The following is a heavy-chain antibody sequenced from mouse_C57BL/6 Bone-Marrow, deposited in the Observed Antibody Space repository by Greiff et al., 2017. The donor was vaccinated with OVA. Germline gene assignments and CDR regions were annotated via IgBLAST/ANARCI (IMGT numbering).Heavy chain of an antibody. CDR1: GYTFTSYW. J-gene: IGHJ1*03. V-gene: IGHV1-69*01. CDR2: IDPSDSYT. CDR3: ARWGGRSYPYWYFDV. D-gene: IGHD1-1*01. Sequence: QVQLQQPGAELVMPGASVKLSCKASGYTFTSYWMHWVKQRPGQGLEWIGEIDPSDSYTNYNQKFKGKSTLTVDKSSSTAYMQLSSLTSEDSAVYYCARWGGRSYPYWYFDVWGTGTTVTVAS.